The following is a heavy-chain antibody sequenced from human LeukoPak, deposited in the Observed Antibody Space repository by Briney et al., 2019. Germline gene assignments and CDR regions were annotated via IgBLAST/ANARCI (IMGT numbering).Heavy chain of an antibody. D-gene: IGHD1-26*01. Sequence: SETLSLTCAVYGGSFSAYYWSWIRQPPGKGLEWIGEIDDSGSTNYNPSLKSRVTISVDTSKNQFSLKLSSVTAADTAVYYCARRKVGPTFYYYYYMHGWGKGITVTVSS. CDR3: ARRKVGPTFYYYYYMHG. V-gene: IGHV4-34*01. CDR1: GGSFSAYY. CDR2: IDDSGST. J-gene: IGHJ6*03.